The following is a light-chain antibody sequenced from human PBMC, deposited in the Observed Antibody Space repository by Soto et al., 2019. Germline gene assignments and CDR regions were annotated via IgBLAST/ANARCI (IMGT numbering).Light chain of an antibody. Sequence: EIVFTHSPAILSLSPVERASLSCGASQSISSSFLAWYQQKPGQAPRLLIYGASSRATGIPDRFSGTGSETDFTLTISRLEPEDFAVYYCQQYDNSPITFGQGTRLEIK. J-gene: IGKJ5*01. CDR2: GAS. V-gene: IGKV3-20*01. CDR1: QSISSSF. CDR3: QQYDNSPIT.